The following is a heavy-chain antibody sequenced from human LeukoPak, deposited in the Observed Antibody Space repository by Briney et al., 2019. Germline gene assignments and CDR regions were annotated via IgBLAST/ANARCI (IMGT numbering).Heavy chain of an antibody. CDR3: AELGITMIGGV. CDR1: GFTFSSYN. J-gene: IGHJ6*04. Sequence: PGGSLRLSCVVSGFTFSSYNMNWVRQAPGKGLEWVSCISSSGSTIYYADSVKGRFTISRDNAKNSLYLQMNSLRAEDTAVYYCAELGITMIGGVWGKGTTVTISS. D-gene: IGHD3-10*02. CDR2: ISSSGSTI. V-gene: IGHV3-48*04.